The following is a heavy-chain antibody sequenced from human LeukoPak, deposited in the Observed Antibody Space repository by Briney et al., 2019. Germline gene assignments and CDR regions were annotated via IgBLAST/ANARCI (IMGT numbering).Heavy chain of an antibody. J-gene: IGHJ4*02. CDR2: IYPDDSDT. Sequence: GESLKISCKGSGYRFSTYWIAWVRQMPGKGLEYMGVIYPDDSDTIYSPSFQGQVTISVDRSISTAYLQWSSLNVSDTAVYFCARLLTTYFAFWGQGALVTVS. CDR1: GYRFSTYW. CDR3: ARLLTTYFAF. V-gene: IGHV5-51*01. D-gene: IGHD4/OR15-4a*01.